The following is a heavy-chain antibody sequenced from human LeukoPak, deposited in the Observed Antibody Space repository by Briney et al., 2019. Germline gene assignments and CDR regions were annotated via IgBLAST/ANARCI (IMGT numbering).Heavy chain of an antibody. V-gene: IGHV4-59*02. Sequence: SEILSLTCTVSGDSVRSYYWSWIRQPPGQGLEWLGHINDRGSTNYNPSLQGRVTLSIDTSKNQSSLKVNSVSAADTAVYYCVRDSRYGSGWFEDGLDFWGQGTTVTVSS. D-gene: IGHD6-13*01. J-gene: IGHJ6*02. CDR3: VRDSRYGSGWFEDGLDF. CDR1: GDSVRSYY. CDR2: INDRGST.